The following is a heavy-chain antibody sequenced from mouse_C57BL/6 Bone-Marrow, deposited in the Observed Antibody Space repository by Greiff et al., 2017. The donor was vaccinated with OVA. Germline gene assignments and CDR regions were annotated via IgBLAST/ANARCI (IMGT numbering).Heavy chain of an antibody. D-gene: IGHD2-5*01. CDR1: GYTFTSYW. CDR2: IYPSDSET. V-gene: IGHV1-61*01. Sequence: QVQLQQPGAELVRPGSSVKLSCKASGYTFTSYWMDWVKQRPGQGLEWIGNIYPSDSETHYNQKFKDKATLTVDKSSSTAYMQLSILTSEDSAVYYCARESLYSNYFDYWGQGTTLTVSS. CDR3: ARESLYSNYFDY. J-gene: IGHJ2*01.